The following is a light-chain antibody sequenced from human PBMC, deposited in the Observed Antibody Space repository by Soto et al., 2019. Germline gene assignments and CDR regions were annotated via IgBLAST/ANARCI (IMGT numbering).Light chain of an antibody. J-gene: IGLJ2*01. CDR1: SSDIGGYNY. CDR3: GSYTSSSTQV. CDR2: DVN. Sequence: QSALTQPASVSGSPGQSITISCTGTSSDIGGYNYVSWYQQHPGIAPKLMIYDVNNRPSGVSNRFSGSKSGNTASLTISGLQAEDEADYYCGSYTSSSTQVFGGGTKVTVL. V-gene: IGLV2-14*01.